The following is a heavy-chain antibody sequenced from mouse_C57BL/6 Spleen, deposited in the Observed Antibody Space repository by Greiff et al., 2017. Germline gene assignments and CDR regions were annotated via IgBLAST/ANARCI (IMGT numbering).Heavy chain of an antibody. J-gene: IGHJ1*03. CDR1: GFSLTSYG. V-gene: IGHV2-2*01. Sequence: QVQLQQSGPGLVQPSQSLSITCTVTGFSLTSYGVHWVRQSPGKGLEWLGVIWSGGSTDYNAAFISRLCISKDNSKSQVFFIMNSLQAADTAISCGTGELYGEYIDVWGTGTTVTVSS. CDR3: TGELYGEYIDV. D-gene: IGHD1-1*01. CDR2: IWSGGST.